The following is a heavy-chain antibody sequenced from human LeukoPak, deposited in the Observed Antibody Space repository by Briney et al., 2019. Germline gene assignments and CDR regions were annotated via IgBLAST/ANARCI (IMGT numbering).Heavy chain of an antibody. CDR1: GFTFSNYSM. D-gene: IGHD3-10*01. V-gene: IGHV4-4*02. CDR3: ARKDYGSGKFDY. CDR2: IYHSGST. J-gene: IGHJ4*02. Sequence: GSLRLSCAASGFTFSNYSMNWVRQPPGKGLEWIGEIYHSGSTNYNPSLRSRVTISLDKSNNQFSLKLTSVTAADTAVYYCARKDYGSGKFDYWGQETLVTVSS.